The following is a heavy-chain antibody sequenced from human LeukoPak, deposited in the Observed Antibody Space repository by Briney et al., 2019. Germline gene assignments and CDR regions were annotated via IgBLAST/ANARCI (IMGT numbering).Heavy chain of an antibody. J-gene: IGHJ5*02. D-gene: IGHD4-11*01. V-gene: IGHV1-69*02. CDR2: IIPILGIA. CDR3: ARAKKQGTTVTTGWFDP. Sequence: SVKVSCKASGGTFSSYTISWVRQAPGQGLEWMGRIIPILGIANYAQKFQGRVTITADKSTSTAYVELSSLRSEDTAVYYCARAKKQGTTVTTGWFDPWGQGTLVTVPS. CDR1: GGTFSSYT.